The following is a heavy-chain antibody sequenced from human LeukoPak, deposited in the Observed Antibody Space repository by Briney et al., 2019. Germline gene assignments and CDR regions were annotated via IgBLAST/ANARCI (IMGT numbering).Heavy chain of an antibody. Sequence: SETLSLTCTVSGGSIRNYYWSWIRQPPGKGLEWIGYIYYSGSTDYKPSLKSRVTISVDTPKNQFSLRLSSVTAADTAVYYCARGSFYDSSGYYYFGFDIWGQGTMVTFSS. CDR3: ARGSFYDSSGYYYFGFDI. CDR2: IYYSGST. D-gene: IGHD3-22*01. J-gene: IGHJ3*02. CDR1: GGSIRNYY. V-gene: IGHV4-59*01.